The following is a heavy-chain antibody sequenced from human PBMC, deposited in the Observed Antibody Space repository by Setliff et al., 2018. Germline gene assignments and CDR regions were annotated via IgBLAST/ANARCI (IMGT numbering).Heavy chain of an antibody. CDR1: DFTFSNSA. CDR3: ARQLRHAFDI. V-gene: IGHV3-23*01. D-gene: IGHD1-1*01. CDR2: ISSGGSK. Sequence: PGGSLRLSCVGSDFTFSNSAMNWVRQAPGKGLDWVSAISSGGSKFYADSVKGRFTISRDKAKNTLYLQMNSLRAEDTAIYYCARQLRHAFDIWGQGTMVTVSS. J-gene: IGHJ3*02.